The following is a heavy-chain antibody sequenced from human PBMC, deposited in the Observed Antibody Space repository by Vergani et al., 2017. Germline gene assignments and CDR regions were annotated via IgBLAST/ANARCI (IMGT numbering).Heavy chain of an antibody. CDR2: ISAYNGNT. V-gene: IGHV1-18*01. CDR1: GYTFTSYG. J-gene: IGHJ6*02. D-gene: IGHD3-10*01. CDR3: ARGILLWFGEYYYYYGMDV. Sequence: QVQLVQSGAEVKKPGASVKVSCKASGYTFTSYGISWVRQAPGQGLEWMGWISAYNGNTSYAQTLQGRVTMTTDTATSTAYMELRSLRSDDTAVYYCARGILLWFGEYYYYYGMDVWGQGTTVTVSS.